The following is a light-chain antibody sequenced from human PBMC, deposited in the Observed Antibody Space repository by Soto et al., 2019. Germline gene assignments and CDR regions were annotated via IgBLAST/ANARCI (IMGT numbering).Light chain of an antibody. Sequence: QSVLTQPPSASGSPGQSVTISCTGISSDVGGYNYVSWYQQHPGKAPKLMIYEVSKRPSGVPDRFSGSKSGNTASLTVSGLQAEDEADYYCSAYTVSRTYVFGTGTKVTVL. CDR2: EVS. V-gene: IGLV2-8*01. CDR3: SAYTVSRTYV. J-gene: IGLJ1*01. CDR1: SSDVGGYNY.